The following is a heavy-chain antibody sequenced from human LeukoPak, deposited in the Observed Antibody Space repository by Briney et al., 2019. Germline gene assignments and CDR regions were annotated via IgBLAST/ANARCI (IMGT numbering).Heavy chain of an antibody. V-gene: IGHV4-59*12. CDR2: IYYSGST. CDR3: ASFITDNDAFDI. CDR1: GGSISSYY. Sequence: KSSETLSLTCTVSGGSISSYYWSWIRQPPGKGLEWIGYIYYSGSTNYNPSLKSRVTISVDTSKNQFSLKLSSVTAADTAVYYCASFITDNDAFDIWGQGTMVTVSS. J-gene: IGHJ3*02. D-gene: IGHD3-22*01.